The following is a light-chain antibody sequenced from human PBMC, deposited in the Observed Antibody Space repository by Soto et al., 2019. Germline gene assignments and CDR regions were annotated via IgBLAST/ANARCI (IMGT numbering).Light chain of an antibody. V-gene: IGKV3-15*01. CDR1: QSVSSN. J-gene: IGKJ3*01. CDR2: GAS. Sequence: EIVMTQSPATLSVSPGERATLSCRASQSVSSNLAWYQQKPGQAPRLLIYGASTRATGIPARCSGSGSGTEFTLTLSSLQSEDFAFYYCQQYNKGPPLFTFGPGTKVDIK. CDR3: QQYNKGPPLFT.